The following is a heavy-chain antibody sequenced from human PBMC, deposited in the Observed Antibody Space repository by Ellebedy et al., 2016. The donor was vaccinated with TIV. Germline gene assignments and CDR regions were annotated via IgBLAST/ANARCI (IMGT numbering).Heavy chain of an antibody. Sequence: PGGSLRLSCAASGFSFGNYAMNWVRQAPGKGLEWVSEMSANGLLIKYGDSSKGRFTISRDNSKTTLYLQMSSLRTEDTAVYYCAKAGYGSGNFYTQSFDSWGQGTLVTVSA. D-gene: IGHD3-10*01. CDR3: AKAGYGSGNFYTQSFDS. J-gene: IGHJ4*02. V-gene: IGHV3-23*01. CDR2: MSANGLLI. CDR1: GFSFGNYA.